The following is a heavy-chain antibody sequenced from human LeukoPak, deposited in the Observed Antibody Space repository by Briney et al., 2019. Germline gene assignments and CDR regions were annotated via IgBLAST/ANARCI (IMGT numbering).Heavy chain of an antibody. J-gene: IGHJ6*04. D-gene: IGHD3-10*01. CDR3: ARGPRPRIYGSGRYQAVNYYYGMDV. CDR1: VGSSIGYY. Sequence: SETLSLTSAVSVGSSIGYYWSWIRQPPGKGLEWIGEINHSGSTNYNPSLKCRVTLSVDTSKHQISLNLSSVTAADTAVYYCARGPRPRIYGSGRYQAVNYYYGMDVWGKGNTVTVSS. V-gene: IGHV4-34*01. CDR2: INHSGST.